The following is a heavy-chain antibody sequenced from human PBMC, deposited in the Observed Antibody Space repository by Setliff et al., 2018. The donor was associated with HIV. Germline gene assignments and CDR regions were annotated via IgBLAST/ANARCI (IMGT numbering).Heavy chain of an antibody. CDR1: GGSITSGSYY. V-gene: IGHV4-61*02. CDR3: ARGSYTVRIDY. J-gene: IGHJ4*02. Sequence: SETLSLTCIVSGGSITSGSYYWSWIRQPAGKGLEWIGRIYSNGRTTHNPSLKSRVTISRDTSENQFSLRLSSVTAADTAVYYCARGSYTVRIDYWGQGTRVTVSS. CDR2: IYSNGRT. D-gene: IGHD3-10*01.